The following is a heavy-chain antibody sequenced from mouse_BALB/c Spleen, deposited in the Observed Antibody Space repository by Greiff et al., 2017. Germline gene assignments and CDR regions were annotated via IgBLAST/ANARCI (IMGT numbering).Heavy chain of an antibody. V-gene: IGHV1-82*01. CDR2: IYPGDGDT. CDR1: GYAFSSSW. J-gene: IGHJ1*01. CDR3: ARSGSPWYFDV. Sequence: QVQLQQSGPELVKPGASVKISCKASGYAFSSSWMNWVKQRPGQGLEWIGRIYPGDGDTNYNGKFKGKATLTADKSSSTAYMQLSSLTSEDSAVYFCARSGSPWYFDVWGAGTTVTVSS. D-gene: IGHD4-1*01.